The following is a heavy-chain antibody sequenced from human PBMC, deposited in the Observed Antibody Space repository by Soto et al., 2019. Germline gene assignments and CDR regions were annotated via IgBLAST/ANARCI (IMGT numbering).Heavy chain of an antibody. Sequence: VGSLRLSCASSGCTFSSYGMHCVRQSPGKGLEWVAVISYDGSNKYYADSVKGRFTISRDNSKNTLYLQMNSLRAEDTAVYYCAKGMGSYSYRAPEYWGQGTLVIVS. D-gene: IGHD3-16*02. CDR3: AKGMGSYSYRAPEY. CDR1: GCTFSSYG. CDR2: ISYDGSNK. V-gene: IGHV3-30*18. J-gene: IGHJ4*02.